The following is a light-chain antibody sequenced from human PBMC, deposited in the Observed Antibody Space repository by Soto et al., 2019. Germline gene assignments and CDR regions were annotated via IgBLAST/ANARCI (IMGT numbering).Light chain of an antibody. CDR3: CSYAGSYTFYV. V-gene: IGLV2-11*01. CDR2: DVS. J-gene: IGLJ1*01. Sequence: QSVLTQPASVSASPGQSITISCTGTSSDVGGYKFVSWYQHHPGKAPKLMIYDVSKRPSGVPDRFSGSKSGNTASLTISGLQAEDEADYYCCSYAGSYTFYVFGTGTKVTAL. CDR1: SSDVGGYKF.